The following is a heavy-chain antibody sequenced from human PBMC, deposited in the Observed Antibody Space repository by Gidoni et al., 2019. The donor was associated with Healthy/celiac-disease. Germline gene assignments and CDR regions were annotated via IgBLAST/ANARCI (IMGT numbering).Heavy chain of an antibody. CDR1: GGTFSSYA. Sequence: HVQLVQSGAEVKKPWSSVKVSCKASGGTFSSYAIRWVRQAPGQGLEWMGGIIPIFGTANYAQKFQGRVTITADESTSTAYMELSSLRSEDTAVYYCARSRLTDTAMVIRYYYYYYGMDVWGQGTTVTVSS. D-gene: IGHD5-18*01. CDR3: ARSRLTDTAMVIRYYYYYYGMDV. CDR2: IIPIFGTA. V-gene: IGHV1-69*01. J-gene: IGHJ6*02.